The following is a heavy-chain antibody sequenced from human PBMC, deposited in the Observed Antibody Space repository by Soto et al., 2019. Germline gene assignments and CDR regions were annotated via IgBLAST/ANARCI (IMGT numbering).Heavy chain of an antibody. CDR2: INPYSGAT. CDR3: ARARAYVAADWFDP. Sequence: QVQLEQSGAEVKKPGASVKVSCKASGYTFSDYYVHWVRQAPGQGLEWMGWINPYSGATNYAQKFQDWVTMTGDASVSRAYLELTTLVSDDTAVYYCARARAYVAADWFDPWGQGTLVIVSS. V-gene: IGHV1-2*04. D-gene: IGHD6-19*01. J-gene: IGHJ5*02. CDR1: GYTFSDYY.